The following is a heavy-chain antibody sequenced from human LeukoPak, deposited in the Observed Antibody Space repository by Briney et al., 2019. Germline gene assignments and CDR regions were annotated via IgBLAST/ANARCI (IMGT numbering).Heavy chain of an antibody. D-gene: IGHD3-9*01. Sequence: SVKVSCKASGGTFSSYAISWVRQAPGQGLEWMGRIIPILGIANYAQKFQGRVTITADKSTSTAYMELSSLRSEDTAVYYCARDVLRYFDWSPQPFDYWGQGTLVTVSS. CDR1: GGTFSSYA. CDR3: ARDVLRYFDWSPQPFDY. CDR2: IIPILGIA. J-gene: IGHJ4*02. V-gene: IGHV1-69*04.